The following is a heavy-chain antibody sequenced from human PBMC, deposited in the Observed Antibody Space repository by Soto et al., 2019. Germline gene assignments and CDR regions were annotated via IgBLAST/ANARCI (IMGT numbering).Heavy chain of an antibody. Sequence: QVQLVESGGGVVQPGRSLRLSCTSSTVTINVYGIQWVRQAPGKGLEWVAFISNDGRAQYYADSVKGRFTISRDHSKNTVDLQMNSLRNEETAVYYCARDIWSGNYKWFDSWGPGTLVTVSS. D-gene: IGHD3-3*01. J-gene: IGHJ5*01. CDR2: ISNDGRAQ. V-gene: IGHV3-30*03. CDR1: TVTINVYG. CDR3: ARDIWSGNYKWFDS.